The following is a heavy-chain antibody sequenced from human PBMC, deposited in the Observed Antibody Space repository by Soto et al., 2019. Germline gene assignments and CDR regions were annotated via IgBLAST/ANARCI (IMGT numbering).Heavy chain of an antibody. V-gene: IGHV1-3*01. J-gene: IGHJ3*02. CDR2: INAGNGNT. Sequence: GASVKVSCKASGYTFTSYAMHWVRQAPGQRLEWMGWINAGNGNTKYSQKFQGRVTITRDTSAGTAYMELSSLRSEDTAVYYCARLGIVLMVYAMSDAFDIWGQGTMVTVSS. D-gene: IGHD2-8*01. CDR3: ARLGIVLMVYAMSDAFDI. CDR1: GYTFTSYA.